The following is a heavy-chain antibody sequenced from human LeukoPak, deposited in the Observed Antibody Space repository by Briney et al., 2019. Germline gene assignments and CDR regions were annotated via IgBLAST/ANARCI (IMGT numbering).Heavy chain of an antibody. Sequence: PGGSLKLSCAASGFTFSGSAMHWVRQASGKGLEWVGRIRSKANSYATAYAASVKGRFTISRDDSKNTAYLQMNSLKTEDTAVYNCTRKRDYGDYDYYYYYGMDVWGQGTTVTISS. V-gene: IGHV3-73*01. J-gene: IGHJ6*02. CDR2: IRSKANSYAT. CDR3: TRKRDYGDYDYYYYYGMDV. CDR1: GFTFSGSA. D-gene: IGHD4-17*01.